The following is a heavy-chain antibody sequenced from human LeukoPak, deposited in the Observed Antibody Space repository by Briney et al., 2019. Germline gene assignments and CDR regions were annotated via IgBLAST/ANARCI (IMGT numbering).Heavy chain of an antibody. D-gene: IGHD3-10*01. CDR1: GGSISSSSYY. V-gene: IGHV4-39*07. CDR2: IYYSGST. J-gene: IGHJ4*02. CDR3: ARITMVRGANFDY. Sequence: SETLSLTRTVSGGSISSSSYYWGWIRQPPGKGLEWIGSIYYSGSTYYNPSLKSRVTISVDTSKNQFSLKLSSVTAADTAVYYCARITMVRGANFDYWGQGTLVTVSS.